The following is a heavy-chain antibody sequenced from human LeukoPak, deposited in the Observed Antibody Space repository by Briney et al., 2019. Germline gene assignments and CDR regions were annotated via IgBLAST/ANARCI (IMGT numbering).Heavy chain of an antibody. CDR1: GYTFTSYY. D-gene: IGHD1-26*01. CDR3: AREGVGAYFDY. V-gene: IGHV1-46*01. Sequence: GASVKVSCKASGYTFTSYYMHWVRQAPGQGLEWMGIINPSGGSTSYAQKFQGRVTMTRDTSTSTVYMELSGLRSEDTAVYYCAREGVGAYFDYWGQGTLVTVSS. CDR2: INPSGGST. J-gene: IGHJ4*02.